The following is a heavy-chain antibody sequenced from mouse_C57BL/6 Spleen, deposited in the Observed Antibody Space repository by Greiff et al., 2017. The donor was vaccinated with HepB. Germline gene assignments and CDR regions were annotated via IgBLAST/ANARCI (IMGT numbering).Heavy chain of an antibody. CDR3: ARHRDGYYPDY. D-gene: IGHD2-3*01. Sequence: EVMLVESGGGLVQPGGSLKLSCAASGFTFSDYYMYWVRQTPEKRLEWVAYISNGGGSTYYPDTVKGRFTISRENAKNTLYLQMSRLKSEDTAMYYCARHRDGYYPDYWGQGTSVTVSS. CDR1: GFTFSDYY. CDR2: ISNGGGST. V-gene: IGHV5-12*01. J-gene: IGHJ4*01.